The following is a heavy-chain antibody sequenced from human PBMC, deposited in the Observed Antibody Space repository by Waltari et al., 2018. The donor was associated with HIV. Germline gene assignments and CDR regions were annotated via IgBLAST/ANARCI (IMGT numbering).Heavy chain of an antibody. CDR3: AKAVMETAVSSPVDC. J-gene: IGHJ4*02. V-gene: IGHV3-23*04. Sequence: EVQLVEAGGGLVQPGGCLRLACTASGFTFTNFAMTWVRQAPGKGLEGVSVISGSGGTTYYADSVKGRFTVSRDNFKNTVYLQMNSLRAGDTAVYYCAKAVMETAVSSPVDCWGQGALVTVSS. D-gene: IGHD5-18*01. CDR1: GFTFTNFA. CDR2: ISGSGGTT.